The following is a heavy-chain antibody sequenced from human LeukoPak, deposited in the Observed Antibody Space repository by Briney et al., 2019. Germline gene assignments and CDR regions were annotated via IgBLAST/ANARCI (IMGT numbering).Heavy chain of an antibody. D-gene: IGHD5-18*01. CDR3: AREARGYSYGARYDIDY. Sequence: QSGGSLRLSCAASGFTFSEYTMNWVRQAPGKGREWLSYISTASSALDYADSVKGRFTISRDNAKNSLYLQMNSLRAADTAVYYCAREARGYSYGARYDIDYWGQGTLVTVSS. CDR2: ISTASSAL. J-gene: IGHJ4*02. V-gene: IGHV3-48*01. CDR1: GFTFSEYT.